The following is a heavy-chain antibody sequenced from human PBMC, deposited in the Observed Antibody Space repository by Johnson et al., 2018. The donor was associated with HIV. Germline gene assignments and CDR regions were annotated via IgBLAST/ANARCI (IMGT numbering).Heavy chain of an antibody. V-gene: IGHV3-20*04. CDR2: INWNGGRT. CDR1: GSNFDDYG. J-gene: IGHJ3*01. CDR3: AKDRTNWGYDAFDV. D-gene: IGHD7-27*01. Sequence: VQLVESGGGVARPGGSLRLSCAASGSNFDDYGMSWVRQAPGKGLEWVSGINWNGGRTGYADSVKGRFIISRDNSKNTLYLQVNSLRTEDTALYYCAKDRTNWGYDAFDVWGQGTTVTVSS.